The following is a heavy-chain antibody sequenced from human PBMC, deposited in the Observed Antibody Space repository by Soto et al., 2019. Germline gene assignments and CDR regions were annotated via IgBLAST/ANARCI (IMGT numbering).Heavy chain of an antibody. CDR1: GFTFNTYA. Sequence: EVQLLESGGGLVQPGGSLRLSCAASGFTFNTYAMSWVRQAPGKGLEWVSAITGSGDSTYYADSVEGRFTISRDNSKNTLFLQMNSLRAEDTAVYYCAKPPYGSGKHYSLIDNWGQGTLVTVSS. D-gene: IGHD3-10*01. J-gene: IGHJ4*02. CDR2: ITGSGDST. V-gene: IGHV3-23*01. CDR3: AKPPYGSGKHYSLIDN.